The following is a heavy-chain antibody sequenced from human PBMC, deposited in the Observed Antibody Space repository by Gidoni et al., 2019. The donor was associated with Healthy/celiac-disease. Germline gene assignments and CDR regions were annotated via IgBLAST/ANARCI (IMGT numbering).Heavy chain of an antibody. CDR2: FDPEDGET. CDR1: GYPLIELS. CDR3: AYTQQLLYYYGMDV. J-gene: IGHJ6*02. V-gene: IGHV1-24*01. Sequence: QVQLVQSGAEVKKPGASVKVSCTVSGYPLIELSMHWVRQAPGKGLEWMGGFDPEDGETIYAQKFQGRVTMTEDTSTDTAYMELSSLRSEDTAVYYCAYTQQLLYYYGMDVWGQGTTVTVSS. D-gene: IGHD2-2*01.